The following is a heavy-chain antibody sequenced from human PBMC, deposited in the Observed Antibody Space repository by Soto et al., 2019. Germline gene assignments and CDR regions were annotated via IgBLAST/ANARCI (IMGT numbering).Heavy chain of an antibody. CDR1: RGTFSSYA. Sequence: ASVKVSCKASRGTFSSYAISWVRQAPGQGLEWMRGIIPIFGTANYAQNFQGRVTITADEPTTTAYVELSGLRSEDTAVYYCAVARDYYDTTGESHFDYWGQGTLVTVSS. V-gene: IGHV1-69*13. D-gene: IGHD3-22*01. J-gene: IGHJ4*02. CDR3: AVARDYYDTTGESHFDY. CDR2: IIPIFGTA.